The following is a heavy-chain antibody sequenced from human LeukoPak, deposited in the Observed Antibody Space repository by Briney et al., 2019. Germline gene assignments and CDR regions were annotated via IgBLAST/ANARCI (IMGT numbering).Heavy chain of an antibody. V-gene: IGHV3-30*02. D-gene: IGHD6-19*01. CDR1: GFTFSSYG. CDR2: IRYDGSNK. Sequence: PGGSLRLSCAASGFTFSSYGMHWVRQAPGKGLEWVAFIRYDGSNKYYADSVKGRFTISRDSSRNTLYLQMNSLRGEDTAMYYCAKDPLLSGWYIDYFDYWGQGTLLTVSS. J-gene: IGHJ4*02. CDR3: AKDPLLSGWYIDYFDY.